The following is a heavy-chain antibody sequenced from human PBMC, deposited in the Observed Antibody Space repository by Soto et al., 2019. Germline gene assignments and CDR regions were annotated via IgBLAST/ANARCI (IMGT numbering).Heavy chain of an antibody. CDR1: GFTFSGYS. J-gene: IGHJ4*02. D-gene: IGHD1-26*01. CDR3: LRGQGGSTLKWAIAY. CDR2: INSGSRYI. V-gene: IGHV3-21*02. Sequence: EVQLVESGGGLVRPGGSLRLSCTDSGFTFSGYSMNWVRQAPGKGLEWVSSINSGSRYIYYADSVRGRVTIYRDNDEKTLFQQMMSLRVEDTAVYYCLRGQGGSTLKWAIAYWGQGTLVTVSS.